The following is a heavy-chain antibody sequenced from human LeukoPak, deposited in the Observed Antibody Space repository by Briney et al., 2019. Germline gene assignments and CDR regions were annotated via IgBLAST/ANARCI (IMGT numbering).Heavy chain of an antibody. CDR2: ISSSSSYI. CDR3: AREFGHNRWYFDY. CDR1: GFTFSSYS. D-gene: IGHD5-24*01. Sequence: NPGGSLRLSCAASGFTFSSYSMNWVRQAPGKGLEWVSSISSSSSYIYYADSVKGRFTISRDNSLNTLHLQMNSLKTEDTAVYYCAREFGHNRWYFDYWGQGALVTVSS. J-gene: IGHJ4*02. V-gene: IGHV3-21*01.